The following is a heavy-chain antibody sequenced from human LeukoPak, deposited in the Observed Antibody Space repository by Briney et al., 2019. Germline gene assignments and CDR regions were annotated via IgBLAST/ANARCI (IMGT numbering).Heavy chain of an antibody. Sequence: PSETLSLTCTVSGGSISSYYWSWIRQPPGKGLEWIGSIHHGGSTYYSPSLKSRISISADTSKKQVSLKLSSVTAADTAVYYCARHPRVADAFDIWGQGTMVTVSS. CDR1: GGSISSYY. J-gene: IGHJ3*02. D-gene: IGHD3-3*01. CDR3: ARHPRVADAFDI. V-gene: IGHV4-59*08. CDR2: IHHGGST.